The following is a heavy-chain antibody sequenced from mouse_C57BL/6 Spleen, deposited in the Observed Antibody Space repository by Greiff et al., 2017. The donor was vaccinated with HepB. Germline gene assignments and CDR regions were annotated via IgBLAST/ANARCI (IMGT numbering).Heavy chain of an antibody. V-gene: IGHV5-6*01. Sequence: EVMLVESGGDLVKPGGSLKLSCAASGFTFSSYGMSWVRQTPDKRLEWVATISSGGSYTYYPDSVKGRFTISRDNAKNTLYLQMSSLKSEDTAMYYCARQWFYGSSPYWYFDVWGTGTTVTVSS. CDR3: ARQWFYGSSPYWYFDV. CDR1: GFTFSSYG. D-gene: IGHD1-1*01. J-gene: IGHJ1*03. CDR2: ISSGGSYT.